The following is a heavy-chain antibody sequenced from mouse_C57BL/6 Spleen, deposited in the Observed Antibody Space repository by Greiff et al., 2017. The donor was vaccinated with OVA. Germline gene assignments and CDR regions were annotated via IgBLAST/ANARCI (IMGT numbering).Heavy chain of an antibody. CDR1: GYAFSSSW. Sequence: VQLQESGPELVKPGASVKISCKASGYAFSSSWMNWVKQRPGKGLEWIGRIYPGDGDTNYNGKFKGKATLTADKSSSTAYMQLSSLTSEDSAVYFCARKATVVEGFDYWGQGTTLTVSS. D-gene: IGHD1-1*01. CDR2: IYPGDGDT. V-gene: IGHV1-82*01. CDR3: ARKATVVEGFDY. J-gene: IGHJ2*01.